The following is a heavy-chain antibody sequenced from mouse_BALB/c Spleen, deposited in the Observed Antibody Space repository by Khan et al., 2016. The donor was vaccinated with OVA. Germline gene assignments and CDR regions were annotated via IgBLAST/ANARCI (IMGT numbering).Heavy chain of an antibody. Sequence: EVELVESGGDLVKPGGSLKLSCAASGFTFSTYGMSWVRQTPDKNLEWVAGISSGGSYTYYPDRVKGRFTISRDNAKHTLHLQMNSLKSEDTAIYYCIRLSYYYNSEGFAYWGQGTLVTVAA. V-gene: IGHV5-6*01. CDR3: IRLSYYYNSEGFAY. CDR2: ISSGGSYT. CDR1: GFTFSTYG. D-gene: IGHD1-1*01. J-gene: IGHJ3*01.